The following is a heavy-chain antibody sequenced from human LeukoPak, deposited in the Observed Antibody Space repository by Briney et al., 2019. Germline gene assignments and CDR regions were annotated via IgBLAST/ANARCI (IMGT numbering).Heavy chain of an antibody. J-gene: IGHJ4*02. CDR3: ARMTIWFGELSIFDY. CDR1: GGSISNYY. V-gene: IGHV4-4*07. Sequence: SETLSLTCTVSGGSISNYYWSWIRQPAGKGLQWIGRIYASGGTNYNPSLKSRVTMSVDTSKNQFSLNLTSVTAADTAVYYCARMTIWFGELSIFDYWGQGTLVTVSS. CDR2: IYASGGT. D-gene: IGHD3-10*01.